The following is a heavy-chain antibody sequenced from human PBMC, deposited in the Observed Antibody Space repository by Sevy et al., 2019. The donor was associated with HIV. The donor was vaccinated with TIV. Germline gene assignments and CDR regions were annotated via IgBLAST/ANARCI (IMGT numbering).Heavy chain of an antibody. D-gene: IGHD5-18*01. V-gene: IGHV3-7*04. J-gene: IGHJ4*02. CDR3: ARGYSNLRGYSYGTYYFDY. CDR1: GFTFSSYW. Sequence: GESLRLSCAASGFTFSSYWMSWVRQAPGKGLEWVANIKQDGSEKYYVDSVKGRFTISRDNAKNSLYLQMNSLRAEDTAVYYCARGYSNLRGYSYGTYYFDYWGQGTLVTVSS. CDR2: IKQDGSEK.